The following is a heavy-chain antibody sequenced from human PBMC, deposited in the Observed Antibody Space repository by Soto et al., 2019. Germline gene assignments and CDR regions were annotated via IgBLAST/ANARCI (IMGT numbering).Heavy chain of an antibody. Sequence: TLSLTCTVSGASIRSGGYYWSWIRQRPGQGLEWIAYIFYTGSAYYNPSLESRLSISIDRSKNQFSLKLSSVSAADTAVYYCARDRKDSPDIWCTGTRVTVSS. CDR1: GASIRSGGYY. CDR3: ARDRKDSPDI. CDR2: IFYTGSA. D-gene: IGHD2-15*01. V-gene: IGHV4-31*03. J-gene: IGHJ6*04.